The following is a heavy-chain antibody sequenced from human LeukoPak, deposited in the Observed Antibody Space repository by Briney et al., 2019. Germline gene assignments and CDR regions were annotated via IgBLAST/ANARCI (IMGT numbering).Heavy chain of an antibody. V-gene: IGHV4-30-4*01. J-gene: IGHJ5*02. CDR3: AGAWSGVDNWLGP. Sequence: PSETLSLTCTVSGSSISSGDYYWTWIRQAPGKGLEWIGYIHYSGSTHYNPTLKSRLTMSQDATKNQFSLKVNSVTAADTAVYFCAGAWSGVDNWLGPWGQGALVTVSS. CDR2: IHYSGST. D-gene: IGHD3-3*01. CDR1: GSSISSGDYY.